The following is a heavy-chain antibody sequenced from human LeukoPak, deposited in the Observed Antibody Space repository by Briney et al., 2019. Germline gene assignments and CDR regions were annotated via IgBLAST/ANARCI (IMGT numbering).Heavy chain of an antibody. V-gene: IGHV3-66*01. CDR1: GFTFSPYT. D-gene: IGHD6-19*01. CDR2: IYSGGST. CDR3: AKDRQWLAHDAFDI. Sequence: GGSLRLSCAASGFTFSPYTMNWVRQAPGKGLEWVSVIYSGGSTYYADSVKGRFTISRDNSKNTLYLQMNSLRAEDTAVYYCAKDRQWLAHDAFDIWGQGTMVTVSS. J-gene: IGHJ3*02.